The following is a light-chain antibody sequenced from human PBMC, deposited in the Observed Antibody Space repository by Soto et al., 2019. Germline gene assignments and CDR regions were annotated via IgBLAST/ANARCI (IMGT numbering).Light chain of an antibody. J-gene: IGKJ5*01. Sequence: DIQMTKSPSSLSASVGDRVTITCQASQSISSYLNWYQQKPGKAPKLLIYAASSLQSGVPSRFSGSGSGTDFTLTISSLQPEDFATYYCQQSYSTPITFGQGTRLEIK. V-gene: IGKV1-39*01. CDR3: QQSYSTPIT. CDR1: QSISSY. CDR2: AAS.